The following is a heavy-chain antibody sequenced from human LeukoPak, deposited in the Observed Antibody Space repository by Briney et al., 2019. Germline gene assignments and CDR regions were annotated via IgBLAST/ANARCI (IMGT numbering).Heavy chain of an antibody. D-gene: IGHD6-19*01. CDR1: GGSFSGYY. CDR2: INHSGST. V-gene: IGHV4-34*01. J-gene: IGHJ4*02. CDR3: ASGGSEQWLETDY. Sequence: SETLSLTCAVYGGSFSGYYWSWIRQPPGKGLEWIGEINHSGSTNYNPSLKSRVTISVDTSENQFSLKLSSVTAADTAVCYCASGGSEQWLETDYWGQGTLVTVSS.